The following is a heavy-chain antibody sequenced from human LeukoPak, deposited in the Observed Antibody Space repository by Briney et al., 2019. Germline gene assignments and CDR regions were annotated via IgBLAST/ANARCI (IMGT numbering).Heavy chain of an antibody. V-gene: IGHV4-39*02. CDR3: ARGSGARIGFDP. CDR1: GGSISNSAYY. D-gene: IGHD1-26*01. CDR2: IFDSGST. Sequence: SETLSLTCTVSGGSISNSAYYWGWLRQPPGKGLEWIGSIFDSGSTYYNPSLKSRVTISVDTSKNHFSLNLNSVLAADTAVYYCARGSGARIGFDPWGQGTLVSVSS. J-gene: IGHJ5*02.